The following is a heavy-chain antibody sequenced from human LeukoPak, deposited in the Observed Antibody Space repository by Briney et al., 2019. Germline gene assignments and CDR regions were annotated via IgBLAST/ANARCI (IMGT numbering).Heavy chain of an antibody. V-gene: IGHV4-30-4*01. CDR1: GGSISSGDYY. Sequence: NPSQTLSLTCTVSGGSISSGDYYWSWIRQPPGKGLEWIGYIYYSGSTYYNPSLKSRVTISVDTSKNQFSLKLSSVTAADTAVYYCASHVLVVVAATVVLGWFDPWGQGTLVTVSS. CDR3: ASHVLVVVAATVVLGWFDP. D-gene: IGHD2-15*01. J-gene: IGHJ5*02. CDR2: IYYSGST.